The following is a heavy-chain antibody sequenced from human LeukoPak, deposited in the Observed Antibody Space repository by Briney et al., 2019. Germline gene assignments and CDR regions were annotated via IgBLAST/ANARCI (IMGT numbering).Heavy chain of an antibody. CDR3: AKHFCTGLDCSLFDS. Sequence: KPGGSLRLSCAASGFTMSNYGVSWVRQAPGKGLEWVSGIRSAVDTTHYADSVKGRFIISRDNSKNTLSLQLNSLRPEDTALYYCAKHFCTGLDCSLFDSWGQGTLVTVSS. CDR2: IRSAVDTT. D-gene: IGHD3/OR15-3a*01. CDR1: GFTMSNYG. V-gene: IGHV3-23*01. J-gene: IGHJ4*02.